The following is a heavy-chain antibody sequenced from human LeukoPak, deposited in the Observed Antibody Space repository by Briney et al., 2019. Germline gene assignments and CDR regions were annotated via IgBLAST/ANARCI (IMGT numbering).Heavy chain of an antibody. J-gene: IGHJ4*02. CDR3: ARGGLSLEMATIVGNFDY. Sequence: PGGSLTLSCAASGFTFSSYSMNWVRQAPGKGLEWVSSISSSSSYIYYEDSVKGRFTISRDNAKNSLYLQMNSLRAEDTAVYYCARGGLSLEMATIVGNFDYWGQGTLVTVSS. CDR2: ISSSSSYI. V-gene: IGHV3-21*01. CDR1: GFTFSSYS. D-gene: IGHD5-24*01.